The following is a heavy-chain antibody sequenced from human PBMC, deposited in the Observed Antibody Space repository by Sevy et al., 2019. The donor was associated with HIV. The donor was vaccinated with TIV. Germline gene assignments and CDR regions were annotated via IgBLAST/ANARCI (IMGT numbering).Heavy chain of an antibody. Sequence: GGSLRLSCAASGFTFSKYGMCWVRQAPGKGLEWVSFISCSAISTYYADSVKGRFTISRDNSKNTLFLQMNRLRVEDTALYYCAKVKIAAVPGSGDLDYWGQGTLVTVSS. CDR3: AKVKIAAVPGSGDLDY. J-gene: IGHJ4*02. CDR2: ISCSAIST. D-gene: IGHD6-19*01. V-gene: IGHV3-23*01. CDR1: GFTFSKYG.